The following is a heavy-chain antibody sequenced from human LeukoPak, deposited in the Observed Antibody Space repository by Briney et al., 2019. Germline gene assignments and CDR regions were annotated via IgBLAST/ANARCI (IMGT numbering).Heavy chain of an antibody. Sequence: PGGSLRLSCAASGFTFSSYAMSWVRQAPGKGLEWVSAISGSGGSTYYADSVKGRFTISRDNSKNTLYLQMNSLRAEDTAVYYCAKSGDDILTGYLDYWGQGTLVTVSS. D-gene: IGHD3-9*01. J-gene: IGHJ4*02. CDR1: GFTFSSYA. V-gene: IGHV3-23*01. CDR3: AKSGDDILTGYLDY. CDR2: ISGSGGST.